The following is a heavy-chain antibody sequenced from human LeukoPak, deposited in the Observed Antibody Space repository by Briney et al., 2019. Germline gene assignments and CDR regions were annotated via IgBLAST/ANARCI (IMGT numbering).Heavy chain of an antibody. CDR2: INQDGNKK. CDR3: AKGGYGDYDLDY. CDR1: TFIFSNFW. V-gene: IGHV3-7*01. D-gene: IGHD4-17*01. Sequence: PGGSLRLSCTTSTFIFSNFWMTWVRQAPGKGLEWVAMINQDGNKKFSVDSVKGRFTISRDNAKNSLYLQMNSLRAEDTAVYYCAKGGYGDYDLDYWGQGTLVTVSS. J-gene: IGHJ4*02.